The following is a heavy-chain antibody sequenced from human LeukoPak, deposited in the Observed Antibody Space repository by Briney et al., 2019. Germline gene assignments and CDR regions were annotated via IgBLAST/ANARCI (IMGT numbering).Heavy chain of an antibody. CDR1: GGSISGYH. D-gene: IGHD6-13*01. CDR2: IYYSGST. CDR3: AGSNIAAADYYFDY. V-gene: IGHV4-59*01. Sequence: SETLSLTCNVSGGSISGYHWSWIRQPPGKGLEWLGYIYYSGSTNYNPSLKSRVTISVDTSKNQFSLKLSSVTAADTAVYYCAGSNIAAADYYFDYWGQGTLVTVSS. J-gene: IGHJ4*02.